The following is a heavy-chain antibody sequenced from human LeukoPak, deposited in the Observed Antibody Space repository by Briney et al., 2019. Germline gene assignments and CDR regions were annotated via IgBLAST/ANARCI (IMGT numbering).Heavy chain of an antibody. J-gene: IGHJ4*02. CDR3: APHRGSSSPFDY. CDR2: ISSSSSYI. D-gene: IGHD6-6*01. CDR1: GFTFSSYS. V-gene: IGHV3-21*01. Sequence: PGGSLRLSCAASGFTFSSYSMNWVRQAPGKGLEGVSSISSSSSYIYYADSVKGRFTISRDNAKNSLYLQMNSLRAEDTAVYYCAPHRGSSSPFDYWGQGTLVTVSS.